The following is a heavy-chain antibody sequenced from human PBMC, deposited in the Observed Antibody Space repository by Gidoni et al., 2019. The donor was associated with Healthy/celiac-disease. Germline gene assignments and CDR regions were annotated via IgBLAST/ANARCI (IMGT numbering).Heavy chain of an antibody. J-gene: IGHJ4*02. V-gene: IGHV2-5*01. Sequence: QITLKESGPTLVKPTQTLTLTCTVSGFSLSTRGVGVGWIRQPPGKALEWLALIYWNDDKRYSPSLKSWLTITKDTSKNQVVLTMTYMEPVDTATYDCARRSVLRYFDDFDYWGQGTLVTVSS. CDR1: GFSLSTRGVG. CDR2: IYWNDDK. CDR3: ARRSVLRYFDDFDY. D-gene: IGHD3-9*01.